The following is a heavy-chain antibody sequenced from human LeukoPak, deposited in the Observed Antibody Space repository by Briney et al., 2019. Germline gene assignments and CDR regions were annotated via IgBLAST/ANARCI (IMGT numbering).Heavy chain of an antibody. CDR1: GFTFNSYS. V-gene: IGHV3-48*01. Sequence: GRSLRLSCAASGFTFNSYSMNWVRQAPRKGLECISFIDGSGDTIHYADSVKGRFTFTRDNAKNSLYLQMNSLRGEDTAVYYCARVWGDYSNADYWGQGTLVTASS. CDR2: IDGSGDTI. J-gene: IGHJ4*02. CDR3: ARVWGDYSNADY. D-gene: IGHD4-11*01.